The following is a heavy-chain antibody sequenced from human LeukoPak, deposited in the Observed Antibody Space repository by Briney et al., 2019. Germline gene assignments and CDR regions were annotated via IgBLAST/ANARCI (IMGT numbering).Heavy chain of an antibody. CDR3: ARTVEGN. CDR2: INYSGST. V-gene: IGHV4-39*01. J-gene: IGHJ4*02. Sequence: SETLSLTCSVSGGSISSSSYYWGWLRQPPGKGLEWIGSINYSGSTYYNPSLKSRVTISVDTSKNQFSLKLSSVTAVDTAVYYCARTVEGNWGQGILVTVSS. CDR1: GGSISSSSYY. D-gene: IGHD4-17*01.